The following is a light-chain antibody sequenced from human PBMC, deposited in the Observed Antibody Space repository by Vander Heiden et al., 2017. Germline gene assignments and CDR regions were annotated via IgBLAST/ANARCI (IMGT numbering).Light chain of an antibody. J-gene: IGKJ2*01. Sequence: DTVMTQSPLSLPVTPGEPASISCRSSQSLLHSDGYNYLAWYLQKPGQSPQVLIYLGSDRASGVPDRFSASGSGTDFTLKISRVEAEDVGVYYCMQTLHFPYTFGQGTKLEIK. V-gene: IGKV2-28*01. CDR1: QSLLHSDGYNY. CDR2: LGS. CDR3: MQTLHFPYT.